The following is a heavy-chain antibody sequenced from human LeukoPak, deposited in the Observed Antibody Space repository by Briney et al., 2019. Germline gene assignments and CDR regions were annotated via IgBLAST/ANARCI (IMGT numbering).Heavy chain of an antibody. D-gene: IGHD4-23*01. CDR3: AKAPRYGGNSPFDY. CDR1: GFTVSSNY. CDR2: ISGSGGST. V-gene: IGHV3-23*01. J-gene: IGHJ4*02. Sequence: GGSLRLSCAASGFTVSSNYMSWVRQAPGKGLEWVSAISGSGGSTYYADSVKGRFTISRDNSKNTLYLQMNSLRAEDTAVYYCAKAPRYGGNSPFDYWGQGTLVTVSS.